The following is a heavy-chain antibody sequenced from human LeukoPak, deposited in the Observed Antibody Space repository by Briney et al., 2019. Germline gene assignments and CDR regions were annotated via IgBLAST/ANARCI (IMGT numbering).Heavy chain of an antibody. Sequence: SGTLSLTCAVSGGSISSSNWWSWVRQPPGKGLEWIGEIYHSGSTNYNPSLKSRVTISVDKSKNQFSLPLTSVTAADTAVYYCTRGGSMEADILTGYRAFDIWGQGTLVTVSS. CDR3: TRGGSMEADILTGYRAFDI. D-gene: IGHD3-9*01. V-gene: IGHV4-4*02. CDR1: GGSISSSNW. J-gene: IGHJ3*02. CDR2: IYHSGST.